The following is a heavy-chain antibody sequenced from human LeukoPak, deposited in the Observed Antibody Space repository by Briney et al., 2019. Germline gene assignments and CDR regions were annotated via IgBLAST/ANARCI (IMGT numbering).Heavy chain of an antibody. J-gene: IGHJ4*02. CDR3: ARDFSEWFGEALFDY. CDR2: INPNSGGT. Sequence: ASVKVSCKASGYTFTSYGISWVRQAPGQGLEWMGWINPNSGGTNYAQKFQGRVTMTRDTSISTAYMELSRLRSDDTAVYYCARDFSEWFGEALFDYWGQGTLVTVSS. D-gene: IGHD3-10*01. CDR1: GYTFTSYG. V-gene: IGHV1-2*02.